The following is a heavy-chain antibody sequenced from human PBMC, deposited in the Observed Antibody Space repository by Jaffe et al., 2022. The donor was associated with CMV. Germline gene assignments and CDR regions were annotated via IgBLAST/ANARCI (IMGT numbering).Heavy chain of an antibody. Sequence: EVQLVESGGGLVKPGGSLRLSCAASGFTFSSYSMNWVRQAPGKGLEWVSSISSSSSYIYYADSVKGRFTISRDNAKNSLYLQMNSLRAEDTAVYYCARVSDYYGSGSYYNEGYYGMDVWGQGTTVTVSS. CDR1: GFTFSSYS. CDR3: ARVSDYYGSGSYYNEGYYGMDV. CDR2: ISSSSSYI. D-gene: IGHD3-10*01. V-gene: IGHV3-21*01. J-gene: IGHJ6*02.